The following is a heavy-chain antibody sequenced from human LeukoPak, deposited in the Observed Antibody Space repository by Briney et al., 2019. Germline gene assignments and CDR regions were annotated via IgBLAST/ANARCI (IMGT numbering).Heavy chain of an antibody. J-gene: IGHJ3*02. Sequence: SETLSLTCTVSGGSISSYHWSWFRQAPGKGLEWIGYIYDSGSTNFNPSLKSRVTISVDTSKNQFSLKLSSVTAADTAVYYCARISLTMRDAFDIWGQGTTVTVST. CDR2: IYDSGST. CDR1: GGSISSYH. D-gene: IGHD4/OR15-4a*01. CDR3: ARISLTMRDAFDI. V-gene: IGHV4-59*01.